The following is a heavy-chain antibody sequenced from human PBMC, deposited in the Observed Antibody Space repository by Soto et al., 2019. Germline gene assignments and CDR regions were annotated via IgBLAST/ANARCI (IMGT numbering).Heavy chain of an antibody. V-gene: IGHV3-30*03. J-gene: IGHJ4*02. D-gene: IGHD6-6*01. CDR1: GFTFSSYG. CDR3: ATRGSSSSGGFDY. Sequence: LRLSCAASGFTFSSYGMHWVRQAPGKGLEWVAVISYDGSNKYYADSVKGRFTISRDNSKNTLYLQMNSLRAEDTAVYYCATRGSSSSGGFDYWGQGTLVTVSS. CDR2: ISYDGSNK.